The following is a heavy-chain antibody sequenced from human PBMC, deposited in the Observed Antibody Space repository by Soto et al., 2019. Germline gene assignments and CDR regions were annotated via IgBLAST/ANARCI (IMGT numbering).Heavy chain of an antibody. J-gene: IGHJ5*02. V-gene: IGHV3-30*18. CDR2: ISYDGSNK. CDR3: AKVGGVDLWCNDWFDP. CDR1: GFTFSSYG. D-gene: IGHD3-10*01. Sequence: QVQLVESGGGVVQPGRSLRLSCAASGFTFSSYGMHWVRQAPGKGLEWVAVISYDGSNKYYADSVKGRFTISRDNSKNTLYQQMNSLRAEETAEYYCAKVGGVDLWCNDWFDPWGQGTLVTV.